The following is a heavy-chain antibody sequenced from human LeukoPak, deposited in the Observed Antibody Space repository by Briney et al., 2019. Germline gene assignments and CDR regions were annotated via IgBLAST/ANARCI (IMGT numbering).Heavy chain of an antibody. V-gene: IGHV4-39*07. Sequence: PSETLSLTCTVSGGSISSSSYYWDWIRQPPGKGLEWIGEINHSGSTNYNPPLKSRVTISVDTSKNQFSLKLSSVTAADTAVYYCARSGVYSSSTRLRYYYYYYYMDVWGKGTTVTVSS. CDR2: INHSGST. D-gene: IGHD6-6*01. CDR3: ARSGVYSSSTRLRYYYYYYYMDV. CDR1: GGSISSSSYY. J-gene: IGHJ6*03.